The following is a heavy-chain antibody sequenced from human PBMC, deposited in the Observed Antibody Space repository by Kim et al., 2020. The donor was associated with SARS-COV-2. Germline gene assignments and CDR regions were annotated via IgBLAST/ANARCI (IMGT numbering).Heavy chain of an antibody. D-gene: IGHD3-3*01. J-gene: IGHJ2*01. V-gene: IGHV3-30*02. CDR3: AKLVVGGFLQYSHNWYFDL. Sequence: KGRFTISRDNSENTVYLQMNSLRPEDTAVYHCAKLVVGGFLQYSHNWYFDLWGRGTLLTVSS.